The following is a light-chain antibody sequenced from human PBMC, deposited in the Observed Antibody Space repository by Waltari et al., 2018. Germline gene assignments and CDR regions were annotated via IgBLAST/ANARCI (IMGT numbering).Light chain of an antibody. V-gene: IGKV3-20*01. Sequence: EIVLTQSPGSLSSSPGERVTLSGRASQSVSRALAWDQQKPGQAPRLLIFGASNRATGIPDRVSGSGSETDFSLTISRLEPEDFAVYYCQHYVRLPATFGRGTKVEIK. CDR3: QHYVRLPAT. CDR1: QSVSRA. CDR2: GAS. J-gene: IGKJ1*01.